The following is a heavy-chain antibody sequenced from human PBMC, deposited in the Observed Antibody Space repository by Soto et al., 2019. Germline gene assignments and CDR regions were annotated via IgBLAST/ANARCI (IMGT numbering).Heavy chain of an antibody. J-gene: IGHJ4*02. Sequence: SETLSLTCTVSGGSISNYYWSWVRQPPGKGLQWIGYIYYSGSTYYNPSLKSRVTISVDTSKNQFSLKLSSVTAADTAVYYCARARYDSSGHYYFDYWGQGTLVTVSS. D-gene: IGHD3-22*01. V-gene: IGHV4-59*01. CDR3: ARARYDSSGHYYFDY. CDR1: GGSISNYY. CDR2: IYYSGST.